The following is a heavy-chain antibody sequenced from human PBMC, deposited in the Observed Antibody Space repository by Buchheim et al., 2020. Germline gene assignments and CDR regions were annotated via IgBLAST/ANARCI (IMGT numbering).Heavy chain of an antibody. V-gene: IGHV4-59*01. CDR2: IYYSGST. D-gene: IGHD2-8*02. Sequence: QVQPQESGPGLVKPSETLSLTCTVSGGSISSYYWSWIRQPPGKGLEWIGYIYYSGSTNYNPSLKSRVTISVDTSKNQFSLKLSSVTAADTAVYYCARDPSTGGLDYWGQGTL. CDR1: GGSISSYY. J-gene: IGHJ4*02. CDR3: ARDPSTGGLDY.